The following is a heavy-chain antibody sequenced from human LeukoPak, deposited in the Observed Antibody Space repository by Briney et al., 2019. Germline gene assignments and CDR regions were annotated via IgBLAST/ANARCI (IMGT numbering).Heavy chain of an antibody. V-gene: IGHV4-4*02. CDR1: GGSISSSNW. Sequence: PSETLSLTCAVSGGSISSSNWWSWVRQPPGKGLEWIGEINHSGSTNYNPSLKSRVTISVDTSKNQFSLKLSSVTAADTAVYYCARRRYSGSYYGVTPFDYWGQGTLVTVSS. CDR2: INHSGST. D-gene: IGHD1-26*01. J-gene: IGHJ4*02. CDR3: ARRRYSGSYYGVTPFDY.